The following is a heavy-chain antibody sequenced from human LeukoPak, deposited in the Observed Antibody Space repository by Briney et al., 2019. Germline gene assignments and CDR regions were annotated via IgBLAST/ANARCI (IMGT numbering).Heavy chain of an antibody. CDR3: ARGRSRHYYFDY. Sequence: GGSLRLSCAASGFTFSSYGMRWVRQAPGKGLEWVAVIWYDGSNKYYADSVKGRFTISRDNSKNTLYLQMNSLRAEDTAVYYCARGRSRHYYFDYWGQGTLVTVSS. CDR2: IWYDGSNK. J-gene: IGHJ4*02. V-gene: IGHV3-33*01. D-gene: IGHD5/OR15-5a*01. CDR1: GFTFSSYG.